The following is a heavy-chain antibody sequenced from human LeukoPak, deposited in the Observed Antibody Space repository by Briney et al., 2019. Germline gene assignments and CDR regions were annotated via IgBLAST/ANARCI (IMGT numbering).Heavy chain of an antibody. CDR2: ISSSGSTI. Sequence: PGGSLRLSCAASGFTFSDSWMNWVRQAPGKGLEWVSYISSSGSTIYYADSVKGRFTISRDNAENSLYLQMNSLRAEDTAVYYCARSYYYYYMDVWGKGTTVTVSS. CDR3: ARSYYYYYMDV. V-gene: IGHV3-11*04. J-gene: IGHJ6*03. CDR1: GFTFSDSW.